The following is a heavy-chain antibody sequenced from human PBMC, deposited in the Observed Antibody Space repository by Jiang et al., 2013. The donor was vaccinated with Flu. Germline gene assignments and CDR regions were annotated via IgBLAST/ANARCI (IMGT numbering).Heavy chain of an antibody. CDR1: GYRFTSYW. CDR3: ARISFGELSPFDY. CDR2: IYPGDSGT. V-gene: IGHV5-51*03. J-gene: IGHJ4*02. Sequence: VQLVESGAEVKKPGESLKISCKGSGYRFTSYWIGWVRQMPGKGLEWMGIIYPGDSGTRYSPSFQGQVTISADKSISTAYLQWSSLKASDTAMYYCARISFGELSPFDYWGQGTLVTVSS. D-gene: IGHD3-10*01.